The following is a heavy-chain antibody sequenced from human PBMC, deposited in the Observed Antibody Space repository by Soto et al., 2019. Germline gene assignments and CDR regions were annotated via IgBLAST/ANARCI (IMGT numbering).Heavy chain of an antibody. J-gene: IGHJ4*02. CDR3: ARSVGAALVDY. D-gene: IGHD1-26*01. CDR2: INAGNGHT. CDR1: GYTFTSYA. V-gene: IGHV1-3*01. Sequence: QVQLVQSGAEVKKPGASVKVSCKASGYTFTSYAMHWVRQAPGQRLEWMGWINAGNGHTKYSQKFQGRVTITSETSASTAYMELSSLRSEETAVSYCARSVGAALVDYWGQGTLVTVSS.